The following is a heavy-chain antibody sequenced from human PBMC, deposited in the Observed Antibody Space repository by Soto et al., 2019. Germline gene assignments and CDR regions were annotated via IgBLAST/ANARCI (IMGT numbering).Heavy chain of an antibody. Sequence: QVQLQESGPGLVKPSGTLSLTCAVSGDSISSSNWWSWVRQPPGKGLEWIGEIFHNGNTYSNPSLTGRVTMSVDKSKNQFSLNLNSVTAADTAVYYCASRSYAMEVWGQGTTVTVSS. V-gene: IGHV4-4*02. CDR1: GDSISSSNW. CDR2: IFHNGNT. CDR3: ASRSYAMEV. J-gene: IGHJ6*02.